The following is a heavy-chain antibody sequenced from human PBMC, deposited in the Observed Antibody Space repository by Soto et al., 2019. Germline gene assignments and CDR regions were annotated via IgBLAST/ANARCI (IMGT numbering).Heavy chain of an antibody. J-gene: IGHJ6*03. Sequence: DVQLLESGGGLVQWGGSLRLSCVTSGFTFSTYGMTWVRQAPGKGLEWVSYGGSGGSRYYAESVKGRFTTSRDNSKNTLSLEINSLRAEDTATYYCVKFRGRAYPYYYMDVWGKGTTVTVSS. CDR3: VKFRGRAYPYYYMDV. CDR2: YGGSGGSR. CDR1: GFTFSTYG. V-gene: IGHV3-23*01. D-gene: IGHD3-10*01.